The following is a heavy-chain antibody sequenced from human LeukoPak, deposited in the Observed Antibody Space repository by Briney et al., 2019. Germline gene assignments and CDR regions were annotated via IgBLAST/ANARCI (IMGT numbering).Heavy chain of an antibody. D-gene: IGHD3-3*01. CDR2: ISGGGVGT. CDR3: AKDRRATLYGEFDY. V-gene: IGHV3-23*01. Sequence: GGSLRLSCAASGFTSSSYAMSWVRQAPGKGLEWVSAISGGGVGTYYADSVKGRFTFSRDNSKNTLYLQMNSLRAEDTAVYYCAKDRRATLYGEFDYRGQGTLVTVSS. CDR1: GFTSSSYA. J-gene: IGHJ4*02.